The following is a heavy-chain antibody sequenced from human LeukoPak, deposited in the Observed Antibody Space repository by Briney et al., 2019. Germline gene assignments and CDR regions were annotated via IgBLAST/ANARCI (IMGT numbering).Heavy chain of an antibody. CDR2: IRYDGSDK. V-gene: IGHV3-30*02. CDR1: GFTLSSYG. CDR3: AKDSYSGGYYVESFDY. Sequence: GGSLRLSCAASGFTLSSYGIHWVRQAPGKGLEWVAFIRYDGSDKYYADSVKGRFTISRDNSKNTLYLQMNSLRAEDTAVYYCAKDSYSGGYYVESFDYWGQGTLVTVSS. D-gene: IGHD1-26*01. J-gene: IGHJ4*02.